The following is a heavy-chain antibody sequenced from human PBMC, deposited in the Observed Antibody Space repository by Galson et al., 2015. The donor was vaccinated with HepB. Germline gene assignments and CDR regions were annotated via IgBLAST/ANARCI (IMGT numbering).Heavy chain of an antibody. J-gene: IGHJ4*02. CDR1: GFTFSTYA. CDR3: AKGQELPHVWGTHRQKPFDY. D-gene: IGHD3-16*02. CDR2: INDSGHRT. V-gene: IGHV3-23*01. Sequence: SLRLSCAASGFTFSTYAMTWVRQAPGKGLEWVSTINDSGHRTYYPDSVKGRFTISRDNSKNTLYLQMDSLTAEDTAMYYCAKGQELPHVWGTHRQKPFDYWGLGTLVTVSS.